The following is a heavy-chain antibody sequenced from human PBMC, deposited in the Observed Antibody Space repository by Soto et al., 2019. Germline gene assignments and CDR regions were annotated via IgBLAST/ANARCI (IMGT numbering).Heavy chain of an antibody. Sequence: SETLSLTCTVSGDSITSSSHYWGWIRQPPGKGLECIANIYYNGNTYYNTTLKSRVAISLDTSKNHFSLRLNSVTAADTVVYYCARSSIEPRVFMYPFDSWGQGTLVTVS. J-gene: IGHJ4*02. V-gene: IGHV4-39*01. D-gene: IGHD6-6*01. CDR2: IYYNGNT. CDR3: ARSSIEPRVFMYPFDS. CDR1: GDSITSSSHY.